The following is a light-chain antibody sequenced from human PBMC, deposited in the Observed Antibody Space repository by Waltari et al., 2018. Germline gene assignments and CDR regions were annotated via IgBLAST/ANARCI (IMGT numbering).Light chain of an antibody. Sequence: SYELPQPPSVSVSPGQTASITCPGDQLGDKYACWYPQKPGQSPGLVIYQDSKRPSGIPERFSGSNSGNTATLTISGTQAMDEADYYCQAWDSSTVVFGGGTKLTVL. V-gene: IGLV3-1*01. J-gene: IGLJ2*01. CDR2: QDS. CDR1: QLGDKY. CDR3: QAWDSSTVV.